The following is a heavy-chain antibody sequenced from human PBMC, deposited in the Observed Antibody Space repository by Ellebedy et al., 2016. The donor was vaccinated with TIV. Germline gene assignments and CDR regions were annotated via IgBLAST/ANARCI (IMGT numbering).Heavy chain of an antibody. D-gene: IGHD3-22*01. CDR2: ISSNSDTV. CDR1: GFTFSSYS. CDR3: ARDRNDSDRSTFYYSFDF. J-gene: IGHJ4*02. Sequence: PGGSLTLSCAASGFTFSSYSMNWVRQPPGEELEWVSYISSNSDTVYYAASVKGRFTISRDNAKNSLYLQLNSLRDEDTAVYHCARDRNDSDRSTFYYSFDFWGRGTLVAVSS. V-gene: IGHV3-48*02.